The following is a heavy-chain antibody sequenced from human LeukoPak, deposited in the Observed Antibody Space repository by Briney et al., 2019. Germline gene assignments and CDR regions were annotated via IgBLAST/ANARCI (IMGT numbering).Heavy chain of an antibody. D-gene: IGHD3-22*01. V-gene: IGHV3-7*01. Sequence: PGGSLRLSCAASRFTFSNYWMSWVRQAPGKGLEWVANIKQDGSEKYYVDSVKGRFTISRDNAKNSLYLQMNSLRAEDTAVYYCARDQDSSGLDYWGQGTLVTVSS. CDR1: RFTFSNYW. J-gene: IGHJ4*02. CDR2: IKQDGSEK. CDR3: ARDQDSSGLDY.